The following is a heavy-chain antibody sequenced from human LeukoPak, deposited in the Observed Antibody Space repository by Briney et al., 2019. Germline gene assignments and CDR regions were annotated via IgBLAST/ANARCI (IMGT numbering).Heavy chain of an antibody. CDR2: ISSNGGST. D-gene: IGHD5-24*01. V-gene: IGHV3-64*01. Sequence: GGSLRLSCAASGFTFSSYAMHWVRQAPGKGLEYVSAISSNGGSTYYANSVKGRLTISRDNSKNTLYLQMGSLRAEDMAMYYCARAEIFDAFDIWGQGTMVTVSS. J-gene: IGHJ3*02. CDR1: GFTFSSYA. CDR3: ARAEIFDAFDI.